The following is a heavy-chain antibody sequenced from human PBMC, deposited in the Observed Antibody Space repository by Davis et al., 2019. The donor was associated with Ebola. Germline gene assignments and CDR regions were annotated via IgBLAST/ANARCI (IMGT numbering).Heavy chain of an antibody. V-gene: IGHV3-33*01. CDR2: IWYDGTNK. CDR3: ATDRSVDYFEQ. J-gene: IGHJ4*02. Sequence: GESLKISCAAPGFTFSNYGMHWVRQAPGKGLEWVTVIWYDGTNKYYADSVKGRFTISRDNSKSTLYLQMDSLRVEDTAVYYCATDRSVDYFEQWGQGTLVTVSS. CDR1: GFTFSNYG.